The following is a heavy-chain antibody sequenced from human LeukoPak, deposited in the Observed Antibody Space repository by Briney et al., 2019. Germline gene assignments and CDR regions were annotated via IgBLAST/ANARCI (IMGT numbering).Heavy chain of an antibody. CDR2: ISYDGSNK. V-gene: IGHV3-30*04. J-gene: IGHJ4*02. CDR3: ARGYCSGGSCYPTDY. CDR1: GFTFSSYA. Sequence: PGGSLRLSCAASGFTFSSYAMHWVRQAPGKGLEWVAVISYDGSNKYYADSVKGRFTISRDNSKNTLYLQMNSLRAEDTAVYYCARGYCSGGSCYPTDYWGQGTLVTVSS. D-gene: IGHD2-15*01.